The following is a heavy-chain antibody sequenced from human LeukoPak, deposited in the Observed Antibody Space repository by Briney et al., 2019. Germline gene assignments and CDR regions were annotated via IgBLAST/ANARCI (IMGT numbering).Heavy chain of an antibody. D-gene: IGHD3-22*01. Sequence: GGSLRLSCAASGFSFSSYSMNWVRQAPGKGREWVSYISSSGTTIYYADSVKGRFTISRDNAKNSLYLQMNSLRAEDTAVSSCARDGTMTDAFDIWGQGTMVTVSS. J-gene: IGHJ3*02. V-gene: IGHV3-48*04. CDR3: ARDGTMTDAFDI. CDR2: ISSSGTTI. CDR1: GFSFSSYS.